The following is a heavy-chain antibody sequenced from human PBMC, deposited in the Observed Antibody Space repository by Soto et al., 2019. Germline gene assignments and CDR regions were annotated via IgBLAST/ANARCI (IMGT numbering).Heavy chain of an antibody. CDR3: ARDLTRFCSGGSCPFSM. CDR1: EDIFNNFG. V-gene: IGHV1-18*01. D-gene: IGHD2-15*01. J-gene: IGHJ4*02. CDR2: VSYYNGNT. Sequence: QAQLVQSGAEVKKPGASVRVACTASEDIFNNFGITWVRQAPGQGLEWLGWVSYYNGNTNYAQRLQGRVFMTTDTATSTAYLEVMSFTFNDTGVYYCARDLTRFCSGGSCPFSMWGQGTQVIVSS.